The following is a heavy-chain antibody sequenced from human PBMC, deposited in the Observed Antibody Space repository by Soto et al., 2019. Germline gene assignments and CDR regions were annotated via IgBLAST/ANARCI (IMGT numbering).Heavy chain of an antibody. CDR2: ISDSDFGT. Sequence: EVQLLESGGGLVQPGESLTLSCAGSGITLSKYGMNWVRQAPGKGLEWVSIISDSDFGTSYADAVKGRFTISRDNSKNTLYLQMNSLRVEDTAVYYCAASSIYCTSANCYPTGRDCWGQGTLVTVSS. CDR3: AASSIYCTSANCYPTGRDC. D-gene: IGHD2-2*01. V-gene: IGHV3-23*01. CDR1: GITLSKYG. J-gene: IGHJ4*02.